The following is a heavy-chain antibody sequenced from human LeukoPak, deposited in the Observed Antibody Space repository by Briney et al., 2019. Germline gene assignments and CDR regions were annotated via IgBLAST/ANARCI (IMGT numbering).Heavy chain of an antibody. J-gene: IGHJ6*03. V-gene: IGHV1-2*02. Sequence: ASVKVSCKASGYTFTSYYMHWVRQAPGQGLEWMGWINPNSGGTNYAQKFQGRVTMTRDTSISTAYMELRSLRSDDTAVYYCARVVWDSSGWYSLRFTPGYYYYYMDVWGKGTTVTISS. CDR3: ARVVWDSSGWYSLRFTPGYYYYYMDV. CDR1: GYTFTSYY. D-gene: IGHD6-19*01. CDR2: INPNSGGT.